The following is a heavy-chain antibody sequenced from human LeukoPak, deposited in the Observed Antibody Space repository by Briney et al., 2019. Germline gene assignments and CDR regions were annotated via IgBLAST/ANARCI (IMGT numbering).Heavy chain of an antibody. V-gene: IGHV3-23*01. Sequence: GGSLRLSCAASGFTFSSYAMNWVRQAPGKGLEWVSAITGSGVATYYADSVKGRFTISRDNSKNTLYLQLNSLRAEDTAVYYCARYHLAQSVDYWGQGTLVTVSS. J-gene: IGHJ4*02. CDR3: ARYHLAQSVDY. CDR1: GFTFSSYA. CDR2: ITGSGVAT. D-gene: IGHD1-14*01.